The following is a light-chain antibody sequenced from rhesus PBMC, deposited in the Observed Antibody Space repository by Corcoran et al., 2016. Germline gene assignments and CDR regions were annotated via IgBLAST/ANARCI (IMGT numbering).Light chain of an antibody. V-gene: IGLV2S7*01. CDR1: SNDLGGYNY. J-gene: IGLJ1*01. Sequence: QSAPTQPPSVSGSPGQSVTIPCTETSNDLGGYNYVSWYQQHPGKAPKVVIYDVGKRPSGVSDRFSGSKSGNTASLTISGLQAEDEADYYCCSHTTSSTYIFGTGTRLTVL. CDR3: CSHTTSSTYI. CDR2: DVG.